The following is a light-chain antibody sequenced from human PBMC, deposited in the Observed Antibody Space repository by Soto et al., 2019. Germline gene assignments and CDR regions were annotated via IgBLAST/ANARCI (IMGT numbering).Light chain of an antibody. Sequence: EIVLTQSPCTLSLSPGERATLSCRASQSVSSSYLAWYQQKPGQAPRLLIYGASSRSTGIPDRFSGSGSGTDFTLTISRLEPEDFAVYYCQQYGSAPVTFGQGTRLEIK. CDR3: QQYGSAPVT. CDR1: QSVSSSY. V-gene: IGKV3-20*01. J-gene: IGKJ5*01. CDR2: GAS.